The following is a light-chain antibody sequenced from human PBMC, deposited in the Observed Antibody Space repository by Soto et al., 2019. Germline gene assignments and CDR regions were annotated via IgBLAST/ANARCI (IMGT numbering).Light chain of an antibody. CDR1: QSVSSC. CDR2: DAS. CDR3: HQRDNEVPKVT. V-gene: IGKV3-11*01. Sequence: EIVLTQSPATLSLSPGERATLSCRASQSVSSCFALYQQKPGQAPRLLIYDASTRATGIPARFSGRGSEADLTFTTSSLQPEDFAFEDSHQRDNEVPKVTFGEG. J-gene: IGKJ4*01.